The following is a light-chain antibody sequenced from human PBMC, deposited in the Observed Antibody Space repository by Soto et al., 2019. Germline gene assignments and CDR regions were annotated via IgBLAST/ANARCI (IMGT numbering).Light chain of an antibody. V-gene: IGLV2-14*01. Sequence: LTQPASVYGSTGQSITISCTGTSSDVGGYNYVSWYQQHPGKAPKLMIYDVSNRPSGVSNRFSGSKSGNTASLTISGLQAEDEADYYCSSYTSSSTYVFGTGTKVTVL. CDR3: SSYTSSSTYV. CDR1: SSDVGGYNY. CDR2: DVS. J-gene: IGLJ1*01.